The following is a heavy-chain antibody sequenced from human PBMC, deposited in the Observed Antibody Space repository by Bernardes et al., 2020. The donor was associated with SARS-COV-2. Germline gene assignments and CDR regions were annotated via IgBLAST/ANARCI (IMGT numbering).Heavy chain of an antibody. V-gene: IGHV3-48*02. CDR1: GFTFSSYS. D-gene: IGHD1-26*01. CDR2: ISSNSNTI. CDR3: VRDSGSNFDY. Sequence: SLRLSCAASGFTFSSYSMNWVRQAPGKGLEWVSYISSNSNTIYNRDSVKGRFTISRDNAKNSLYLQMNSLRDEDTAVYYCVRDSGSNFDYWGQGTLVTVSS. J-gene: IGHJ4*02.